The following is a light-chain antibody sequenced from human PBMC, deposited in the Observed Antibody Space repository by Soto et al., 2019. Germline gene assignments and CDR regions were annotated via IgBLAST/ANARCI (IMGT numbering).Light chain of an antibody. Sequence: EIVMTQSPAALSVSPGERATLSCRDSQSVSSNLAWYQQKPGQAPRLLIYGASTRATGIPARFSGSGSGTDFTLTISRLEPEDFAVYYCEQYGSSTYTFGQCTKVDIK. V-gene: IGKV3-15*01. CDR1: QSVSSN. J-gene: IGKJ2*01. CDR3: EQYGSSTYT. CDR2: GAS.